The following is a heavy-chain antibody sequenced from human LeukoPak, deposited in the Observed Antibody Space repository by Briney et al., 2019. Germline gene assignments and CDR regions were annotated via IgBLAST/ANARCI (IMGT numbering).Heavy chain of an antibody. J-gene: IGHJ4*02. D-gene: IGHD3-3*01. CDR2: IYYSGST. Sequence: SETLSLTCAVSGGSISSSSYYWGWIRQPPGKGLEWIGSIYYSGSTYYNPSLKSRVTISVDTSKNQFSLKLSSVTAADTAVYYCASHDFWSGSSYFDYWGQGTLVTVSS. CDR1: GGSISSSSYY. V-gene: IGHV4-39*01. CDR3: ASHDFWSGSSYFDY.